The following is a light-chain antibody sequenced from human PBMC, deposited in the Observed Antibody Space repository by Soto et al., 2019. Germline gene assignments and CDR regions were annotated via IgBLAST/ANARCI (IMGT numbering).Light chain of an antibody. CDR2: GAS. CDR3: QQYGSSPPRT. V-gene: IGKV3-20*01. J-gene: IGKJ1*01. CDR1: QSVSNDL. Sequence: EIELTQSPGILSLSPGQRVTLSCRASQSVSNDLLAWYQQKSDQAPRLLIYGASTRATDAPDRFSGSGCGGDVTLTISRLEPTDFSVYYCQQYGSSPPRTFGQGTKVEMK.